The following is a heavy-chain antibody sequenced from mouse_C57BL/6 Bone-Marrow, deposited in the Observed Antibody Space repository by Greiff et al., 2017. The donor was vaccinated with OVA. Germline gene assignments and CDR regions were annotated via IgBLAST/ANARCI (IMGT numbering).Heavy chain of an antibody. Sequence: VQLQQSGPELVKPGASVTLPCKASGYTFTDYNMDWVKQSHGKSLEWIGDINPNNGGTIYNQKFKGKATLTVDKSSSTAYMVLRSLTSEDTAVYYCARGETEAWFAYWGQGTLVTVSA. CDR2: INPNNGGT. CDR3: ARGETEAWFAY. CDR1: GYTFTDYN. J-gene: IGHJ3*01. D-gene: IGHD3-2*01. V-gene: IGHV1-18*01.